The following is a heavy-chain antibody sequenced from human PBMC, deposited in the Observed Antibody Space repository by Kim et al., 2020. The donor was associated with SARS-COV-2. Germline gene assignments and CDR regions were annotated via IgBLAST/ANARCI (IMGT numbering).Heavy chain of an antibody. V-gene: IGHV4-31*11. J-gene: IGHJ5*02. CDR3: ASVVSNTSGYYPDP. CDR2: VHDSGTT. D-gene: IGHD3-22*01. CDR1: GDSMTSGTFY. Sequence: SETLSLTCAVSGDSMTSGTFYWAWIRQQPGKGLEWIAYVHDSGTTFHNPAFQSRVILSIDTSKNQFSLNLRSVTAADTAVYYSASVVSNTSGYYPDPWG.